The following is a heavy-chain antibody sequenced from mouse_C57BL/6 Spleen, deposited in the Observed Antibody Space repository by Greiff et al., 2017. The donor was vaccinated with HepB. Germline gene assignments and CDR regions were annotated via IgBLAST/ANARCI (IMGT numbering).Heavy chain of an antibody. CDR1: GYTFTSYW. J-gene: IGHJ2*01. V-gene: IGHV1-55*01. Sequence: VKLMESGAELVKPGASVKMSCKASGYTFTSYWITWVKQRPGQGLEWIGDIYPGSGSTNYNEKFKSKATLTVDTSSSTAYMQLSSLTSEDSAVYYCARGGYGSSFFDYWGQGTTLTVSS. D-gene: IGHD1-1*01. CDR2: IYPGSGST. CDR3: ARGGYGSSFFDY.